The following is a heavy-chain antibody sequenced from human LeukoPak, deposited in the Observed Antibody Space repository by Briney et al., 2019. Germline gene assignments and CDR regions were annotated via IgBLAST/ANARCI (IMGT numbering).Heavy chain of an antibody. CDR3: VSFYETY. V-gene: IGHV3-74*01. CDR2: ISGDEIWT. CDR1: GFSLSNYW. Sequence: GGSLRLSCAASGFSLSNYWMHWVRQTPGKGLVWVSRISGDEIWTSYADSVKGRFTISKDNAKNTVYLQMNSLRAEDTAVYYCVSFYETYWGRGTLVTVSS. D-gene: IGHD2/OR15-2a*01. J-gene: IGHJ4*02.